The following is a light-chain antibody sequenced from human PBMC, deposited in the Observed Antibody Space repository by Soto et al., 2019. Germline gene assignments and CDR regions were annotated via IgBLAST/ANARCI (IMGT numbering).Light chain of an antibody. V-gene: IGLV2-14*01. CDR1: SSDVGGYNY. J-gene: IGLJ3*02. Sequence: QSALTQPASVSGSPGQSITISCTGTSSDVGGYNYVSWYQQHPGKAPKVMIYEVSNRPSGVSDRFSGSKSGNTASLTISGLQAEDEADYYCSSYTSSTPLVVFGGGTKLTVL. CDR2: EVS. CDR3: SSYTSSTPLVV.